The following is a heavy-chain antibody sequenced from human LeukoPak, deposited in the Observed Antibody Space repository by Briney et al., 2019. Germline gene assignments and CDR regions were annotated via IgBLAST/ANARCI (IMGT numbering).Heavy chain of an antibody. CDR2: INSDGSST. CDR3: ARQDNSGYGDY. J-gene: IGHJ4*02. D-gene: IGHD5-12*01. Sequence: GGSLRLSCAASGFTFSSYWMHWVRQAPGKGLVWVSRINSDGSSTIYADSVKGRFTISRDNAKNTLYLQMNSLRAEDTAVYYCARQDNSGYGDYWGQGTLVTVSS. V-gene: IGHV3-74*01. CDR1: GFTFSSYW.